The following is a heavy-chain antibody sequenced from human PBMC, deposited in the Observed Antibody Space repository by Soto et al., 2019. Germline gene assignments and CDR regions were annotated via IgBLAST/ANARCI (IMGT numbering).Heavy chain of an antibody. Sequence: PGGSLRLSCAASGFTFSSYGMHWVRQAPGKGLEWVAVIWYDGSNKYYADSVKGRFTISRDNSKNTLYLQMNSLRAEDTAVYYCARDGPYYYDSSGYPNSGWYFDYWGQGTLVTVSS. CDR2: IWYDGSNK. D-gene: IGHD3-22*01. CDR1: GFTFSSYG. CDR3: ARDGPYYYDSSGYPNSGWYFDY. V-gene: IGHV3-33*01. J-gene: IGHJ4*02.